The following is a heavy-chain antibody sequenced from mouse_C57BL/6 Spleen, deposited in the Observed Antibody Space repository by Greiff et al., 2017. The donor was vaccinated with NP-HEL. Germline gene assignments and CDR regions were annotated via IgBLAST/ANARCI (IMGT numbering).Heavy chain of an antibody. CDR3: ARGPHCYGSNGY. CDR1: GYTFTSYT. Sequence: VQLQESGAELARPGASVKMSCKASGYTFTSYTMHWVKQRPGQGLEWIGYINPSSGYTKYNQKFKDKATLTADKSSSTAYMQLSSLTSEDSAVYYCARGPHCYGSNGYWGQGTTLTVSS. CDR2: INPSSGYT. D-gene: IGHD1-1*01. J-gene: IGHJ2*01. V-gene: IGHV1-4*01.